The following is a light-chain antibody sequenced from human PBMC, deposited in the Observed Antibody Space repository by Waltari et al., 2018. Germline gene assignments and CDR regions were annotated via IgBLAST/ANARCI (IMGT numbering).Light chain of an antibody. V-gene: IGKV3-20*01. CDR2: GAS. CDR3: QHYVRLPAT. CDR1: QSVSRT. J-gene: IGKJ1*01. Sequence: EIVLTQSPGTLSLSPGERATLSCRASQSVSRTLAWYQQKPGQAPRLLIYGASTRATGIPVRFSGGGSGTDFSLTISRLEPEDFALYYCQHYVRLPATFGQGTKVEIK.